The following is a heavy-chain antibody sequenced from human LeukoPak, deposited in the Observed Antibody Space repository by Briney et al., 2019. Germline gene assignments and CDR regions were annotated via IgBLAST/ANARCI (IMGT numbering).Heavy chain of an antibody. D-gene: IGHD4-23*01. V-gene: IGHV3-74*01. CDR3: ARGRPHGNDY. CDR1: GLTFSSYW. J-gene: IGHJ4*02. Sequence: GGSLRLSCAASGLTFSSYWMDWVRQAPGKGLVWVSRIASDGSSTTYADSVKGRFSISRDNAKNTLYLQMNSLRVEDTAVYYCARGRPHGNDYWGQGTLVTVSS. CDR2: IASDGSST.